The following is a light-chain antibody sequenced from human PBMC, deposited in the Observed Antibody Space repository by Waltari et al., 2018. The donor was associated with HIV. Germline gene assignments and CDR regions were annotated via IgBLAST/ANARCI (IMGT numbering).Light chain of an antibody. Sequence: HSALTQPRSVSGSPGQSVTISCPGTRGDVGGYDYVSWYQQHPGKAPKLMIYCITKRAAVVPDRCSGSKSGKTASLTISGLQAEDEADYYCCSYTGTYAAVVFGGGTKLTVL. CDR3: CSYTGTYAAVV. CDR1: RGDVGGYDY. J-gene: IGLJ2*01. V-gene: IGLV2-11*01. CDR2: CIT.